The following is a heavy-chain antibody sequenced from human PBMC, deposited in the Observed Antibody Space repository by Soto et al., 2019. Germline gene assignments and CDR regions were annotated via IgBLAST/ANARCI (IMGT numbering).Heavy chain of an antibody. Sequence: LSLTCSVSGGSISGSYWSWIRQSPGKGLEWLGYVYYTGSTNYSPSLRSRVSISVDTSKNEFSLRLSSVTAADTAVYFCARSVAVPGAHIDYWGQGTQVTVSS. CDR2: VYYTGST. D-gene: IGHD6-19*01. CDR3: ARSVAVPGAHIDY. J-gene: IGHJ4*02. CDR1: GGSISGSY. V-gene: IGHV4-59*01.